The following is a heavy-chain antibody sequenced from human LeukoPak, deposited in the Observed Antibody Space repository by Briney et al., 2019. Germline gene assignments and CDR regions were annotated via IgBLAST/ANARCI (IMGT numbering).Heavy chain of an antibody. V-gene: IGHV1-2*02. J-gene: IGHJ4*02. CDR1: GYTYTSYG. D-gene: IGHD4-23*01. CDR2: INPNSGGT. Sequence: ASVKVSCKASGYTYTSYGISWVRQAPGQGLEWMGWINPNSGGTNYAQKFQGRVTMTRDTSISTAYMELSRLRSDDTAVYYCARGPGRTTVVTLDYWGQGTLVTVSS. CDR3: ARGPGRTTVVTLDY.